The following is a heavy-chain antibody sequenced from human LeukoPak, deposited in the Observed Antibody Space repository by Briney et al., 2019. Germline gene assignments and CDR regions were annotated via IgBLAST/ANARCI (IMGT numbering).Heavy chain of an antibody. CDR1: GFTLSSYA. J-gene: IGHJ4*02. Sequence: PGGSLRLSCAASGFTLSSYAMSWVRQAPGKGLEWVSTLSESGGGTYYADSVKGRFTISRDNSKNTLYLQMISLRAEDTAVYYRAKGAGSPFYFDYWGQGTLVTVSS. D-gene: IGHD1-26*01. CDR2: LSESGGGT. V-gene: IGHV3-23*01. CDR3: AKGAGSPFYFDY.